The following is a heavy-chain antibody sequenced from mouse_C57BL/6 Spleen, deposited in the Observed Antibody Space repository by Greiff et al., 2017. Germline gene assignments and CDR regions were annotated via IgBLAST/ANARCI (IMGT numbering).Heavy chain of an antibody. CDR2: IYPGDGDT. Sequence: QVQLQQSGPELVKPGASVKISCKASGYAFSSSWMNWVKQRPGKGLEWIGRIYPGDGDTNYNGKFKGKATLTADKSSSTAYMQLSSLTSEDSAVYFCARSGYDVAMDDWGQGTSVTVSS. J-gene: IGHJ4*01. V-gene: IGHV1-82*01. CDR3: ARSGYDVAMDD. CDR1: GYAFSSSW. D-gene: IGHD2-2*01.